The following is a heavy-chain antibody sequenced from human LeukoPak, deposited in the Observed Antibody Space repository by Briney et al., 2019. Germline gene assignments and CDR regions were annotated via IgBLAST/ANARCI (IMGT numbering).Heavy chain of an antibody. Sequence: GASVKVSCKASGYTFTSYYIHWVRQAPGQGLEWMGIINPSGGSTSYAQKFQGRVTMTRDTSTSTVYMELSSLRSEDTAVYYCARDGRLLWFGELLDGKYFDYWGQGTLVTVS. V-gene: IGHV1-46*01. J-gene: IGHJ4*02. CDR3: ARDGRLLWFGELLDGKYFDY. CDR2: INPSGGST. CDR1: GYTFTSYY. D-gene: IGHD3-10*01.